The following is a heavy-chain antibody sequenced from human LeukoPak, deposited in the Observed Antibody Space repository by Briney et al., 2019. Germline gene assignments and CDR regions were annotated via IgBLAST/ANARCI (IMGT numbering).Heavy chain of an antibody. CDR1: GGSIRTSY. CDR3: TTASSWYRYCFDY. CDR2: VYYTGNT. V-gene: IGHV4-59*01. D-gene: IGHD6-19*01. J-gene: IGHJ4*02. Sequence: SETLSLTCTVSGGSIRTSYWSWIRQSPGKGLEWIGYVYYTGNTNYNPSLESRVSISADTSKNQFSLNLSSVTAADTAVYYCTTASSWYRYCFDYWGQGALVTVSS.